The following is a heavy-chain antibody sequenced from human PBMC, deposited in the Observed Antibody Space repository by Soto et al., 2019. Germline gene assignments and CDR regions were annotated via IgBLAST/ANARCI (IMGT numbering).Heavy chain of an antibody. J-gene: IGHJ5*02. CDR1: GFTFSIYA. CDR2: ISGSGGST. V-gene: IGHV3-23*01. Sequence: GGSLILSCAASGFTFSIYAISLVRQAPGKGLEWVWAISGSGGSTYYADSVKGRFTISRDNSKNTLYLQMNSLSAEDTAVYYCAKEKGTIFPFDPWGQGTLVTVSS. D-gene: IGHD3-3*01. CDR3: AKEKGTIFPFDP.